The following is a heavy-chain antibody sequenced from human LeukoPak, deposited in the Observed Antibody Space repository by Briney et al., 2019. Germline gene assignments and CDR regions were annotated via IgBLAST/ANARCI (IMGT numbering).Heavy chain of an antibody. CDR2: ISGSGGST. CDR1: GFTFSSYA. V-gene: IGHV3-23*01. Sequence: GGSLRLSCAASGFTFSSYAMSWVRQAPGKGLEWVSSISGSGGSTYYADSVKGRFTISRDNSKNTLYLQMNSLRAEDTAVYYCAKGAYCSSTSCYTSWGQGTLVTVSS. CDR3: AKGAYCSSTSCYTS. D-gene: IGHD2-2*02. J-gene: IGHJ4*02.